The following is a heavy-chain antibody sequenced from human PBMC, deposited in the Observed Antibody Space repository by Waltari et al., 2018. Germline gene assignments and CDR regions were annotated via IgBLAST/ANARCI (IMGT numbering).Heavy chain of an antibody. CDR3: AKHYEYSYGN. CDR1: GFAFRIYS. D-gene: IGHD5-18*01. J-gene: IGHJ4*02. Sequence: EVHILASGGGLVQPGGSLRLSGAASGFAFRIYSMGWIRLAQGKGLEWVSTIAGSAGVTYYAESVGGRFTISKDTSTNTLYLEMKNLRAEDTATYYCAKHYEYSYGNWGQGTLVTVSS. V-gene: IGHV3-23*01. CDR2: IAGSAGVT.